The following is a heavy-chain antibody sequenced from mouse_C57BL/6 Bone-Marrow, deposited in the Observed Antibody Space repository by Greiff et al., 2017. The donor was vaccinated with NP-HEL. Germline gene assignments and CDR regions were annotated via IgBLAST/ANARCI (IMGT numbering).Heavy chain of an antibody. V-gene: IGHV1-19*01. CDR1: GYTFTDYY. CDR3: ARPTGTDWYFDV. CDR2: INPYNGGT. J-gene: IGHJ1*03. D-gene: IGHD4-1*02. Sequence: EVKVVESGPVLVKPGASVKMSCKASGYTFTDYYMNWVKQSHGKSLEWIGVINPYNGGTSYNQKFKGKATLTVDKSSSTAYMELNSLTSEDSAVYYCARPTGTDWYFDVWGTGTTVTVSS.